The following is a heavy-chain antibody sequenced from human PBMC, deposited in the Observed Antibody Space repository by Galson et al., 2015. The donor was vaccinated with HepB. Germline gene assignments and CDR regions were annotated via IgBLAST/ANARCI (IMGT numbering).Heavy chain of an antibody. D-gene: IGHD3-22*01. Sequence: SVKVSCKASGFTFTSSAVQWVRQARGQRLEWIGWIVVGSGNTNYAQKFQERVTITRDMSTSTAYMELSSLRSEDTAVYYCAADATYYYDSSGYWLGFDYWGQGTLVTVSS. CDR1: GFTFTSSA. V-gene: IGHV1-58*01. CDR2: IVVGSGNT. J-gene: IGHJ4*02. CDR3: AADATYYYDSSGYWLGFDY.